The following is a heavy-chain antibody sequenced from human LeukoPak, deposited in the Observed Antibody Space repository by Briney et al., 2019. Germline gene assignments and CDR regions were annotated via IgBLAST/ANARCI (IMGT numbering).Heavy chain of an antibody. CDR1: GFTFSSYS. J-gene: IGHJ4*02. CDR2: ISSSSSYI. D-gene: IGHD3-9*01. CDR3: ARGIDYDILTGYNY. V-gene: IGHV3-21*01. Sequence: GGSLRLSCAASGFTFSSYSMNWVRQAPGKGLDWDSSISSSSSYIYYADSVKGRFTISRDNAKNSLYLQMNGLRAEDTAVYYCARGIDYDILTGYNYWGQGTLVTVSS.